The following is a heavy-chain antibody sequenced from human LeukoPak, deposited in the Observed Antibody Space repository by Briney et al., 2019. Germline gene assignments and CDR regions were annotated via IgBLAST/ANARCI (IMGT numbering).Heavy chain of an antibody. CDR1: GYIFTNYY. V-gene: IGHV1-2*02. CDR3: ARSERVKGIFDF. J-gene: IGHJ4*02. D-gene: IGHD1-1*01. CDR2: LDPSTGGT. Sequence: ASVKVSFKASGYIFTNYYIHWVRQAPGQGLEWMGWLDPSTGGTDFAQKFQGRVTLTRDTSLTTAYMGLTSLSSDDTAVYYCARSERVKGIFDFWGQGTLVIVSS.